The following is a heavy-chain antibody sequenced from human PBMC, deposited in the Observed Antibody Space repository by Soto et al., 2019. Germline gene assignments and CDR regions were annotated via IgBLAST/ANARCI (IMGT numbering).Heavy chain of an antibody. CDR3: ARGACSGVTCYSIFFDN. D-gene: IGHD2-15*01. CDR1: GFTFNNYW. V-gene: IGHV3-7*01. J-gene: IGHJ4*02. Sequence: VQLVDSGGGLVQPGGSLRLSCDASGFTFNNYWMSWVRQAPGQGLEWVANIKGDGSKKYYVDSVKGRFTISRDNAKNSLYLQMNSLRVEDTAVYYCARGACSGVTCYSIFFDNWGQGTLVTVSS. CDR2: IKGDGSKK.